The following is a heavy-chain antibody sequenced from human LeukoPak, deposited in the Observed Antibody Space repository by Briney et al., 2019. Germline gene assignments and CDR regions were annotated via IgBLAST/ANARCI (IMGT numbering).Heavy chain of an antibody. D-gene: IGHD2-15*01. J-gene: IGHJ4*02. V-gene: IGHV1-69*01. CDR3: AREKVDCSGGSCHLTFDY. Sequence: SVKVSCKASGGTFSSYAISWVRQAPGQGLEWMGGIIPIFGTANYAQKFQGRVTITADESTSTAYMELSSLRSEDTAVYYCAREKVDCSGGSCHLTFDYWGQGTLVTVSS. CDR2: IIPIFGTA. CDR1: GGTFSSYA.